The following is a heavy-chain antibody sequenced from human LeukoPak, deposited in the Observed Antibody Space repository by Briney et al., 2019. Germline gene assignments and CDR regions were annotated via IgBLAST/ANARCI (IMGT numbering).Heavy chain of an antibody. J-gene: IGHJ4*02. CDR2: IYLSGGT. V-gene: IGHV4-38-2*01. Sequence: PSETLSLTCAVSGYSISRGYYLGWIRQPPGKGLEWVGTIYLSGGTFFKPALKGRVTISVDTSKHQFSLRLTSVTAVDSAAYYCARQATSTTTELNNWGQGTLVTVSS. CDR1: GYSISRGYY. CDR3: ARQATSTTTELNN. D-gene: IGHD4-17*01.